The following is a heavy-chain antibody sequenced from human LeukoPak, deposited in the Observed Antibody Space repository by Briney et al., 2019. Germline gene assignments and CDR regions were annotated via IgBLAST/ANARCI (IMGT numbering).Heavy chain of an antibody. J-gene: IGHJ4*02. Sequence: GGSLRLSCAASGFTFSSYSMNWVRQAPGKGLEWVSYISSSSSTIYYADSVKGRFTLSRDNAKNSLYLQMNSLRDEDTAVYYCARGIWIGYDSSGLMVYWGQGTLVTVSS. CDR3: ARGIWIGYDSSGLMVY. CDR1: GFTFSSYS. CDR2: ISSSSSTI. D-gene: IGHD3-22*01. V-gene: IGHV3-48*02.